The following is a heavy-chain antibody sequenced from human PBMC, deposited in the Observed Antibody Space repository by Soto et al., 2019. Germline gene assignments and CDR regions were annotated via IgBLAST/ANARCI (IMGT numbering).Heavy chain of an antibody. CDR1: GGSISSYY. Sequence: SETLSLTCTVSGGSISSYYWSWIRQPPGKGLEWIGYIYYSGSTNYNPSLKSRVTISVDTSKNQFSLKLGSVTAADTVVYYCARDPRYSSSWYYFDYWGQGTLVTVSS. V-gene: IGHV4-59*01. CDR2: IYYSGST. D-gene: IGHD6-13*01. J-gene: IGHJ4*02. CDR3: ARDPRYSSSWYYFDY.